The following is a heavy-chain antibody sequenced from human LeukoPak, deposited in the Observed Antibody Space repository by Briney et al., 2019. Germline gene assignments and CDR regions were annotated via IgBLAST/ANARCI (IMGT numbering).Heavy chain of an antibody. V-gene: IGHV4-39*01. D-gene: IGHD3-22*01. Sequence: PSETLSLTCTVPGGSINNTNYYWGWIRQPPGKGLEWLGAFYYSGTTYYNPSLKSRITISIDTSKNQFSLRLSSVTAADTSLYYCAKLSSSGREAFDIWGQGTMVTVSS. CDR1: GGSINNTNYY. CDR2: FYYSGTT. J-gene: IGHJ3*02. CDR3: AKLSSSGREAFDI.